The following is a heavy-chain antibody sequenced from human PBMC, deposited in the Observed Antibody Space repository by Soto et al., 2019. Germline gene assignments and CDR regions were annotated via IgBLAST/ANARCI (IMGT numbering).Heavy chain of an antibody. CDR2: IYPGDSDT. Sequence: TGESLKISCKGSGYSLTSYWIGWVRQMPGKGLEWMGIIYPGDSDTRYSPSFQGQVTISADKSISTAYLQWSSLKASDTAMYHCGGIVAGYATDALDIWGQGTMVTVS. D-gene: IGHD2-2*01. V-gene: IGHV5-51*01. CDR1: GYSLTSYW. J-gene: IGHJ3*02. CDR3: GGIVAGYATDALDI.